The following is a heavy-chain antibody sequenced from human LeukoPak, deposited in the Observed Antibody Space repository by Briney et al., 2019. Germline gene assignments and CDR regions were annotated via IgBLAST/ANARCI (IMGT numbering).Heavy chain of an antibody. J-gene: IGHJ3*02. CDR3: TRRYNYDSSGYYYVRDAFDI. D-gene: IGHD3-22*01. CDR2: IFPSGGEI. V-gene: IGHV3-23*01. CDR1: GFTFSTFA. Sequence: GGSLRLSCAASGFTFSTFAMIWVRQPPGKGLEWVSRIFPSGGEIHYADSVRGRFTISRDNSKSTLSLQMNSLKTEDTAVYYCTRRYNYDSSGYYYVRDAFDIWGQGTMVTVSS.